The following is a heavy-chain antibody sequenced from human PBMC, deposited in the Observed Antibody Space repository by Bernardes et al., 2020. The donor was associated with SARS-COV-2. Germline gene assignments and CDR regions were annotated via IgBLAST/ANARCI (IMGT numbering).Heavy chain of an antibody. CDR3: ARQAKDSSSSVWYYFDY. D-gene: IGHD6-6*01. Sequence: SETLSLTCTVSGGSISSSSYYWGWIRQPPGKGLEWIGSIYYSGSTYYNPSLKSRVTISVDTSKNQFSLKLSSVTAADTAVYYCARQAKDSSSSVWYYFDYWGQGTLVTVSS. CDR2: IYYSGST. J-gene: IGHJ4*02. CDR1: GGSISSSSYY. V-gene: IGHV4-39*01.